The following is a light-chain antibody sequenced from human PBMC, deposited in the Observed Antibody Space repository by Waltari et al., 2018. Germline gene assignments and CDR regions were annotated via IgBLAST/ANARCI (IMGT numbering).Light chain of an antibody. V-gene: IGLV1-40*01. CDR1: SSNLRAGYD. CDR2: RDD. Sequence: QSVLTQPPSVSGAPGRSVTISCPGRSSNLRAGYDVLWYQQIPGSAPKVLIYRDDNRPSGVPGRFSGSKSGTSASLSVTGLHAEDEADYFCQSYDRDLNAVLFGGGTKLTVL. J-gene: IGLJ2*01. CDR3: QSYDRDLNAVL.